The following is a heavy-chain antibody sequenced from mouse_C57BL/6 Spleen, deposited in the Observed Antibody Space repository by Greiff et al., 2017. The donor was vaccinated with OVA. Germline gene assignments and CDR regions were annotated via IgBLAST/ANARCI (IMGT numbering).Heavy chain of an antibody. Sequence: QVQLQQPGAELMKPGASVKLSCKATGYTFTGYWIEWVKQRPGHGLEWIGEILPGRGSTNYNEKFKGKATFTADTSSNTAYMQLISLTTEDSAGDYCARGTGTSAMDYWGQGTSVTVSS. CDR2: ILPGRGST. D-gene: IGHD4-1*01. CDR3: ARGTGTSAMDY. CDR1: GYTFTGYW. J-gene: IGHJ4*01. V-gene: IGHV1-9*01.